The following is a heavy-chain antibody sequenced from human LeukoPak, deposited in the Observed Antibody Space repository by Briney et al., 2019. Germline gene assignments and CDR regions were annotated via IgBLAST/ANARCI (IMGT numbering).Heavy chain of an antibody. Sequence: SSGTLSLTCAVSGGSISSSNWWSWVRQPPGKGLEWIGEIYHSGSTNYNPSLKSRVTISVDKSKNQFSLKLSSVTAADTAVYYCARRFLGTGYYYYMDVWGKGTTVTVSS. CDR1: GGSISSSNW. D-gene: IGHD3-3*01. J-gene: IGHJ6*03. V-gene: IGHV4-4*02. CDR3: ARRFLGTGYYYYMDV. CDR2: IYHSGST.